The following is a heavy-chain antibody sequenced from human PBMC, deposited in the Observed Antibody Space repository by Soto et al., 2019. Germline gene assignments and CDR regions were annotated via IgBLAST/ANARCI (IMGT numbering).Heavy chain of an antibody. J-gene: IGHJ6*03. CDR3: ARDQKRVGYCRCGSCPRYYYYMDV. V-gene: IGHV3-21*01. CDR2: ISSSSSYI. D-gene: IGHD2-15*01. Sequence: GGSLRLSCAASGFTFSSYSMNWVRQAPGKGLEWVSSISSSSSYIYYADSVKGRFTISRDKAKNSLYLQMNSLRAKDMAVYYCARDQKRVGYCRCGSCPRYYYYMDVWGKGTTVTVSS. CDR1: GFTFSSYS.